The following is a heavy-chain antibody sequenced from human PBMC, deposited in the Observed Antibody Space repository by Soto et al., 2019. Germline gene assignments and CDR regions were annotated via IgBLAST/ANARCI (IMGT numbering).Heavy chain of an antibody. CDR1: GGTFSSYA. D-gene: IGHD2-2*01. CDR3: ARSQGSSTSLEIYYYYYYGMDV. Sequence: QVQLVQSGAEVKKPGSSVKVSCKASGGTFSSYAISWVRQAPGQGLEWMGGIIPISGTANYAQKFQGRVTITADESKSTAYMGMSRLRSEDTAVYYCARSQGSSTSLEIYYYYYYGMDVWGQGTTVTVSS. J-gene: IGHJ6*02. V-gene: IGHV1-69*01. CDR2: IIPISGTA.